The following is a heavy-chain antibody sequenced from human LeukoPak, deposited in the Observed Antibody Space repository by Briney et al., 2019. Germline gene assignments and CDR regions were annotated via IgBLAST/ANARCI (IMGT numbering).Heavy chain of an antibody. D-gene: IGHD1-26*01. V-gene: IGHV3-30*18. CDR2: LSYDAKYK. CDR1: GFTFRSYG. Sequence: GRSLRLSCAASGFTFRSYGMHWVRQAPGKGLEWEAVLSYDAKYKYYGDSVKGRFTISRDNSKNTLYLQMDSLRVEDTAVYYCAKDITEVGASAFDYWGQGTLVTVSS. J-gene: IGHJ4*02. CDR3: AKDITEVGASAFDY.